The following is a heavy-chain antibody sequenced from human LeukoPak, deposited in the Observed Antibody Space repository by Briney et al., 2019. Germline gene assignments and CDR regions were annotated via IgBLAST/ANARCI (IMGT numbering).Heavy chain of an antibody. CDR1: GFTFSSYE. V-gene: IGHV3-48*03. CDR2: ISSSGSTI. J-gene: IGHJ6*02. Sequence: PGGSLRLSCAASGFTFSSYEMNWVRQAPGKGLGWVSYISSSGSTIYYADSVKGRFTISRDNAKNSLYLQMDSLRAEDTAVYYCARDLSSGYYHPSYYYYYGMDVWGQGTTVTVSS. D-gene: IGHD3-22*01. CDR3: ARDLSSGYYHPSYYYYYGMDV.